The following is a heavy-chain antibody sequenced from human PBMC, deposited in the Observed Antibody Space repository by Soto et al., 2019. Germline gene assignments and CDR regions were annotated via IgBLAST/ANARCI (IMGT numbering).Heavy chain of an antibody. CDR1: GGSISSSSYY. V-gene: IGHV4-39*01. CDR3: ARHGSGSYFSLTHFDY. D-gene: IGHD3-10*01. Sequence: PSETLSLTCTVSGGSISSSSYYWGWIRQPPGKGLEWIGSIYYSGSTYYNPSLKSRVTIPVDTSKNQFSLKLSSVTAADTAVYYCARHGSGSYFSLTHFDYWGQGTLVTVS. J-gene: IGHJ4*02. CDR2: IYYSGST.